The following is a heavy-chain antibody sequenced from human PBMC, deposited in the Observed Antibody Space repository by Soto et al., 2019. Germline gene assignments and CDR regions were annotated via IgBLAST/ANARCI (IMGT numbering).Heavy chain of an antibody. Sequence: QVQLQESGPGLVKPSETLSLTCTVTGGSITPYYWSWIRQPPGKRLEWIGYISSSGFTKYNPTLNIPVTISVDTSKIQFVRELSAATAADTAVYYCVRDLYSSSCFNLGGQGTLVTVSS. CDR2: ISSSGFT. D-gene: IGHD6-13*01. CDR1: GGSITPYY. CDR3: VRDLYSSSCFNL. V-gene: IGHV4-59*01. J-gene: IGHJ4*02.